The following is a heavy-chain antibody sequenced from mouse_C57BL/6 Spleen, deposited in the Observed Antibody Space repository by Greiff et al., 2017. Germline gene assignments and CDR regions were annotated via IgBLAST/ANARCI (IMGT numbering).Heavy chain of an antibody. CDR3: ARGIYYYGSSYAMDY. Sequence: VQLQQSGGDLVKPGGSLKLSCAASGFTFSSYGMSWVRQTPDKRLEWVATISSGGSYTYYPDSVKGRFTISRDNAKNTLYLQMSSLKSEDTAMYYCARGIYYYGSSYAMDYWGQGTSVTVSS. D-gene: IGHD1-1*01. CDR2: ISSGGSYT. V-gene: IGHV5-6*01. J-gene: IGHJ4*01. CDR1: GFTFSSYG.